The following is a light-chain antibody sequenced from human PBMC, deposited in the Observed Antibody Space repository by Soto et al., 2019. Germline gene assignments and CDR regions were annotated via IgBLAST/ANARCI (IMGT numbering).Light chain of an antibody. CDR3: GTWDSSLSAGGV. Sequence: QAVLTQPPSVSAAPGQKVTISCSGSTSNIGNNYVSWYQQLPGTAPKLLIYDNNKRPSEIPDRFSGSKSGTSATLAITGLQTGDEADYYCGTWDSSLSAGGVFGSGTKLTVL. J-gene: IGLJ1*01. CDR2: DNN. CDR1: TSNIGNNY. V-gene: IGLV1-51*01.